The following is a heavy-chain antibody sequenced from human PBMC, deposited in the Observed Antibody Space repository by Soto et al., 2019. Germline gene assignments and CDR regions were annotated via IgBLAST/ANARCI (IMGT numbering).Heavy chain of an antibody. Sequence: GASVKVSCKASGYTFTSYDINWVRQATGQGLEWMGWMNPNSGNTGYAQKFQGRVTMTRNTSISTAYMELSSLRSEDTAVYYCARGRGGVIVVVVAATQATTDYMDVWGKRTKVTVSS. CDR1: GYTFTSYD. D-gene: IGHD2-15*01. V-gene: IGHV1-8*01. J-gene: IGHJ6*03. CDR3: ARGRGGVIVVVVAATQATTDYMDV. CDR2: MNPNSGNT.